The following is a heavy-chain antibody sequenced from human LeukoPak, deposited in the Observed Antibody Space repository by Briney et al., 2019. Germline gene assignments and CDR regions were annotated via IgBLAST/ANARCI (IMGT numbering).Heavy chain of an antibody. Sequence: GGSLRLSCAASGFTFSSSDMHWVRQPPGRGLEWLSYISSSGTTIYYTDSVKGRFTISRDNAKSSLYLELNSLRVEDTAVFYCVRDWPTRWGQGTLVTVSS. V-gene: IGHV3-48*03. CDR2: ISSSGTTI. CDR1: GFTFSSSD. J-gene: IGHJ4*02. CDR3: VRDWPTR.